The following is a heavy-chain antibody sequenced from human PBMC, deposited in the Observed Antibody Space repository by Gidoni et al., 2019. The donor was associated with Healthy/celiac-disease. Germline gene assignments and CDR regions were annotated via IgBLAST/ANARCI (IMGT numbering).Heavy chain of an antibody. CDR2: INPSGGST. Sequence: QVQLVQSGAEVKKPGASVKVSCKASGYTFTSYYMPWVRQAPGQGLEWKGIINPSGGSTSYAQKFQGRVTMTRDTSTSTVYMELSSLRSEDTAVYYCARGKEGQNWPPQGGMDVWGQGTTVTVSS. J-gene: IGHJ6*02. V-gene: IGHV1-46*03. CDR3: ARGKEGQNWPPQGGMDV. CDR1: GYTFTSYY.